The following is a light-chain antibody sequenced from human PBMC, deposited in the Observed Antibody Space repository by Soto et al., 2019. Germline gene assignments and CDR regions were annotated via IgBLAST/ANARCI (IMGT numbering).Light chain of an antibody. V-gene: IGKV3-20*01. CDR2: GAS. CDR3: QQYGGSPIT. J-gene: IGKJ5*01. Sequence: EIVLTQSPGTLSLSPGERATLSCRASQTVTRSYLAWYQQKPGQAPRLLIYGASTRATGIPARFSGSGSGTDFTLTISRLEPEDFALYFCQQYGGSPITFGQGTRLEIK. CDR1: QTVTRSY.